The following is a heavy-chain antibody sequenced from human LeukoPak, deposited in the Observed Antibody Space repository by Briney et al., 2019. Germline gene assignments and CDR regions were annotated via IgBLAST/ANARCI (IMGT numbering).Heavy chain of an antibody. Sequence: GGSLRLSCAASGFSLSQHWMSWVRQAPGKGLEWVANIKKDGSEKYYGDSVVGRFTFSRDNAKNSVYLHMNSVRAEDTAVYYCARGIIGDNYYGLDVWGQGTTVTVSS. J-gene: IGHJ6*02. V-gene: IGHV3-7*01. CDR1: GFSLSQHW. CDR2: IKKDGSEK. CDR3: ARGIIGDNYYGLDV. D-gene: IGHD1-14*01.